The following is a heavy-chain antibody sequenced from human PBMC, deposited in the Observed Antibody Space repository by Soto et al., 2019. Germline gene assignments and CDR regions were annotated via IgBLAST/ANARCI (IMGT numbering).Heavy chain of an antibody. CDR2: INHSGST. CDR3: ARGYYGSGSYYFDY. D-gene: IGHD3-10*01. Sequence: QVQLQQWGAGLLKPSETLSLTCAVYGGSFSGYYWSWIRQPPGKGLEWIGEINHSGSTNYNPSLKSRVTISVDTSKNQFSLKLSSVTAADTAVYYCARGYYGSGSYYFDYWGQGTLVTVSS. V-gene: IGHV4-34*01. CDR1: GGSFSGYY. J-gene: IGHJ4*02.